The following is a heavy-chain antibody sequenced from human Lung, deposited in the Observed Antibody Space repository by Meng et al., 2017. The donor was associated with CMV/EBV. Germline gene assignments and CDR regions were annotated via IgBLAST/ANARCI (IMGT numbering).Heavy chain of an antibody. J-gene: IGHJ4*02. CDR2: ISSSSSYI. CDR3: ARYYDFWSGYQVANYYFDY. CDR1: GFTFSSYS. V-gene: IGHV3-21*01. D-gene: IGHD3-3*01. Sequence: ESLKISXAASGFTFSSYSMNWVRQAPGKGLEWVSSISSSSSYIYYADSVKGRFTISRDNAKNSLYLQMNSLRAEDTAVYYCARYYDFWSGYQVANYYFDYWGQGTLATVSS.